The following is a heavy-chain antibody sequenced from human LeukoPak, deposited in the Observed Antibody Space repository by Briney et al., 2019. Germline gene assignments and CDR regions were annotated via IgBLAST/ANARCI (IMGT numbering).Heavy chain of an antibody. V-gene: IGHV1-2*02. J-gene: IGHJ4*02. CDR2: INPNSGGT. CDR3: ARDKPAEAALDF. CDR1: GYTFTGYY. Sequence: ASVKVSCKASGYTFTGYYIHWVRQAPGQGHEWMGWINPNSGGTNYAQKFQGRVTVTRDRSINTAYMDLRSLTYDDTAVYYCARDKPAEAALDFWVQGTLVTVCS.